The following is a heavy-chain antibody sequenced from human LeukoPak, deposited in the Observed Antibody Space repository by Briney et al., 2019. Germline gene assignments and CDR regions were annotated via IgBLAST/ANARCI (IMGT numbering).Heavy chain of an antibody. D-gene: IGHD6-13*01. J-gene: IGHJ4*02. V-gene: IGHV3-30*18. CDR2: ISYDGSNK. CDR1: GFTFSSYG. Sequence: QPGGSLRLSCAASGFTFSSYGMHWVRQAPGKGLEWVAVISYDGSNKYYADSVKGRFTISRDNSKNTLYLQMNSLRAEDTAVYYCAKDQQLVFDYWGQGTLVTVYS. CDR3: AKDQQLVFDY.